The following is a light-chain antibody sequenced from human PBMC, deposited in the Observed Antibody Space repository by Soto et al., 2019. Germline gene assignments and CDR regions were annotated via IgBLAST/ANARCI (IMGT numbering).Light chain of an antibody. CDR1: QSVSSSY. Sequence: GFTQFSCTLSLSPGERATLSCRASQSVSSSYLAWYQQKPGQAPRLLIYGASSRATGIPDRFSGSGSGTDFTLTISRLEPEDFAVYYCQQYGSSLLTFGGGTKVDIK. V-gene: IGKV3-20*01. J-gene: IGKJ4*01. CDR3: QQYGSSLLT. CDR2: GAS.